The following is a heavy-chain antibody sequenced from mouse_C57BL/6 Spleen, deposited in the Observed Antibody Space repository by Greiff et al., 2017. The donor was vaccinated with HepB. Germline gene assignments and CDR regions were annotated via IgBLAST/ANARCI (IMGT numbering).Heavy chain of an antibody. V-gene: IGHV5-17*01. CDR1: GFTFSDYG. CDR3: ARKTYWDFDV. CDR2: ISSGSSTI. J-gene: IGHJ1*03. Sequence: EVMLVESGGGLVKPGGSLKLSCAASGFTFSDYGMHWVRQAPEKGLEWVAYISSGSSTIYYADTVKGRFTISRDNAKNTLFLQMTSLRSEDTAMYYCARKTYWDFDVWGTGTTVTVSS.